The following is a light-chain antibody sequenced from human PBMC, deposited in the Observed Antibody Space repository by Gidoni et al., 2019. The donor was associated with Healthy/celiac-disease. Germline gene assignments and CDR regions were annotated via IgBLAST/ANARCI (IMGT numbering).Light chain of an antibody. CDR3: QQYGSSPGT. V-gene: IGKV3-20*01. CDR2: GAS. CDR1: QSVSSSH. Sequence: EIVLTQSPGTLSLSPGERATLSCRASQSVSSSHLAWYQQKPDQAPRRLIYGASSRATGIPDRFSGSGSGTDFTLTISRLEPEEFAVYYCQQYGSSPGTFGQGTKVEIK. J-gene: IGKJ1*01.